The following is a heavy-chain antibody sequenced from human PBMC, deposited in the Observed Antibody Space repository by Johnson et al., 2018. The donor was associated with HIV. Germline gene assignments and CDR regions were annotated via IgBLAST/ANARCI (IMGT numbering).Heavy chain of an antibody. D-gene: IGHD5-24*01. CDR2: IWYDGSNK. Sequence: QEQLVESGGGVVQPGRSLRLSCAASGFTFSSYGMHWVRQAPGKGLEWVAVIWYDGSNKYYADSVKGRFTISRDNSKNTRYLQMNSLRAEDMAVYYCARGTRGYNLAPDAFDIWGQGTMVTVSS. J-gene: IGHJ3*02. CDR1: GFTFSSYG. V-gene: IGHV3-33*01. CDR3: ARGTRGYNLAPDAFDI.